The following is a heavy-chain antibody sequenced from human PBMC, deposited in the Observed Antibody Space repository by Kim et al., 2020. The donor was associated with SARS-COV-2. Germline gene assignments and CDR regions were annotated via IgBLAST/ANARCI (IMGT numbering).Heavy chain of an antibody. CDR3: AKDVLGYCRGGSCTDTDY. J-gene: IGHJ4*02. Sequence: GRFTISRDNSKNSLYLQMNSLRTEDTAVYYCAKDVLGYCRGGSCTDTDYWGQGTLVTGS. V-gene: IGHV3-43*01. D-gene: IGHD2-15*01.